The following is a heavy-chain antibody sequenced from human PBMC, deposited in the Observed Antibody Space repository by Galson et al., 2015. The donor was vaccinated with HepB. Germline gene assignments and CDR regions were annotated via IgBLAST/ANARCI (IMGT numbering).Heavy chain of an antibody. D-gene: IGHD3-22*01. J-gene: IGHJ3*02. CDR1: GFTFSSYA. CDR3: ARGGYYYDSSGYYDAFDI. Sequence: SLRLSCAASGFTFSSYAMHWVRQAPGKGLEWVAVISYGGSNKYYADSVKGRFTISRDNSKNTLYLQMNSLRAKDTAVYYCARGGYYYDSSGYYDAFDIWGQGTMVTVSS. CDR2: ISYGGSNK. V-gene: IGHV3-30-3*01.